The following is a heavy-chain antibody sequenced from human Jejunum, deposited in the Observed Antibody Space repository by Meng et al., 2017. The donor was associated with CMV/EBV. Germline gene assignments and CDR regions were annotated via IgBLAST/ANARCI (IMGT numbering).Heavy chain of an antibody. J-gene: IGHJ3*02. Sequence: TFSGGHYYWNWIRQPPGKGLEWIGYIYNSGSTDYNPSLKSRVTISLDTSKNQFSLKLSSLTAADTAVYYCARNVYTYGFDAFDIWGQGTMVTVSS. CDR2: IYNSGST. V-gene: IGHV4-61*01. D-gene: IGHD5-18*01. CDR1: TFSGGHYY. CDR3: ARNVYTYGFDAFDI.